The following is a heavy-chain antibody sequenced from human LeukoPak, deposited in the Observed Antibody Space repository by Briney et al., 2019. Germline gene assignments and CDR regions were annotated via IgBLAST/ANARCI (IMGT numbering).Heavy chain of an antibody. J-gene: IGHJ4*02. Sequence: SETLSLTCTVSGGSISSYYWGWIRQPPGKGLEWIGSIYYSGSTYYNPSLKSRVTISVDTSKNQFSLKLSSVTAADTAVYYCARQRDGYNYYFDYWGQGTLVTVSS. CDR3: ARQRDGYNYYFDY. V-gene: IGHV4-39*01. D-gene: IGHD5-24*01. CDR2: IYYSGST. CDR1: GGSISSYY.